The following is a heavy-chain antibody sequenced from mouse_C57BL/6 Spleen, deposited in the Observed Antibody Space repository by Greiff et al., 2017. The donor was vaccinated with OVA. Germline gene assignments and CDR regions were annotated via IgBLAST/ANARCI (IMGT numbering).Heavy chain of an antibody. D-gene: IGHD3-3*01. Sequence: QVQLQQPGAELVKPGASVKLSCKASGYTFTSYWMQWVKQRPGQGLEWIGEIDPSDSYTNYNQKFKGKATLTVDTSSSTAYMQLSSLTSEDSAVYYCARGGDVDYWGQGTTLTVSS. CDR3: ARGGDVDY. V-gene: IGHV1-50*01. CDR2: IDPSDSYT. J-gene: IGHJ2*01. CDR1: GYTFTSYW.